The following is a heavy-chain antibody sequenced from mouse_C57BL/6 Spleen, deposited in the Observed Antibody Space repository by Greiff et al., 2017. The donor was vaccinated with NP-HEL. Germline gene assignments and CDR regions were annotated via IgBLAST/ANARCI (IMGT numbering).Heavy chain of an antibody. J-gene: IGHJ4*01. Sequence: QVQLQQPGAELVRPGTSVKLSCKASGYTFTSYWMHWVKQRPGQGLEWIGVIDPSDSYTNYNQKFKGKATLTVDTSSSTAYMQLSSLTSEDSAVYYCAPEGDYWGQGTSVTVSS. CDR2: IDPSDSYT. V-gene: IGHV1-59*01. CDR3: APEGDY. CDR1: GYTFTSYW.